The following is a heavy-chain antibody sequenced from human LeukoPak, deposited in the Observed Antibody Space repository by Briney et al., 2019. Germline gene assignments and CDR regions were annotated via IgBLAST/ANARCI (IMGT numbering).Heavy chain of an antibody. CDR3: ARGYSSMVDY. CDR1: GGSFSGYY. V-gene: IGHV4-34*01. Sequence: PSETLSLTCAVYGGSFSGYYWSWIRQPPGKGLEWIGEINHSGSTNYNPSLKSRATISVDTSKNQFSLKLSSVTAADTAVYYCARGYSSMVDYWGQGTLVTVSS. D-gene: IGHD6-13*01. J-gene: IGHJ4*02. CDR2: INHSGST.